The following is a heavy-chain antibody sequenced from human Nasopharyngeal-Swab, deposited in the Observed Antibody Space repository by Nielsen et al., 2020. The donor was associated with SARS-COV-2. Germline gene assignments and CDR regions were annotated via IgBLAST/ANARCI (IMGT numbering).Heavy chain of an antibody. J-gene: IGHJ6*03. D-gene: IGHD2-2*01. CDR3: ARDSFYCSSTSCPDFNYYYYMDV. CDR1: GFTFSSNG. CDR2: IWYDGSNK. V-gene: IGHV3-30*19. Sequence: GESLKISCTASGFTFSSNGMHWVRQAPGKGLEWVAVIWYDGSNKYYADSVKGRFTISRDNSKNTLYLQMNSLRAEDTAVYYCARDSFYCSSTSCPDFNYYYYMDVWGKGTTVTVSS.